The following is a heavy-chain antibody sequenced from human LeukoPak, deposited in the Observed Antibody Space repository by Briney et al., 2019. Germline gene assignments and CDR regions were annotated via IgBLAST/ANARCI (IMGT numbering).Heavy chain of an antibody. CDR2: IYTSGST. CDR3: AREWELRPYYFDY. V-gene: IGHV4-61*02. J-gene: IGHJ4*02. Sequence: SETLSLTCTVSGGSISGGSYYWSWIRQPAGKGLEWIGRIYTSGSTNYNPSLKSRVTISVDTSKNQFSLKLSSVTAADTAVYYCAREWELRPYYFDYWGQGTLVTVSS. D-gene: IGHD1-26*01. CDR1: GGSISGGSYY.